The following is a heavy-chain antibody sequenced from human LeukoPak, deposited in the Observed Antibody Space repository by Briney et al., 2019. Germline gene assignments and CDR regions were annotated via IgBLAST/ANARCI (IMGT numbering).Heavy chain of an antibody. CDR1: GFTFSSYA. V-gene: IGHV3-48*03. Sequence: GGSLRLSCAASGFTFSSYAMSWVRQAPGKGLEWVSYISSSGSTIYYADSVKGRFTISRDNAKNSLYLQMNSLRAEDTAVYYCASLYSSGWYHWFDPWGQGTLVTVSS. D-gene: IGHD6-19*01. CDR2: ISSSGSTI. J-gene: IGHJ5*02. CDR3: ASLYSSGWYHWFDP.